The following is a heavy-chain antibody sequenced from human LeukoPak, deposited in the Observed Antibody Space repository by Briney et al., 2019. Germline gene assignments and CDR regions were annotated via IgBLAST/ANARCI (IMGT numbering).Heavy chain of an antibody. D-gene: IGHD3-9*01. CDR1: GGSISSSSYY. V-gene: IGHV4-39*07. Sequence: SETLSLTCTVSGGSISSSSYYWGWIRQPPGKGLEWIGSIYYSGSTYYNPSLKSRVTISVNTSKNQFSLKLSSVTAADTAVYYCARRYFDWLFIHNWFDPWGQGTLVTVSS. CDR2: IYYSGST. CDR3: ARRYFDWLFIHNWFDP. J-gene: IGHJ5*02.